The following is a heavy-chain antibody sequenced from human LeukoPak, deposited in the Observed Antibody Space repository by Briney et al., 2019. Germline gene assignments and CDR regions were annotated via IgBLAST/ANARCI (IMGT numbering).Heavy chain of an antibody. CDR2: LNHSGST. CDR1: GGSLSGFS. Sequence: SETLSLTCAVYGGSLSGFSWSWIRQPPGKGLEWIGELNHSGSTNYNPSLKSRVTISVDTSKNQFSLKLSSVTAADSAFYYCARVPGRPAAVFDYWGQGNLVTVSS. J-gene: IGHJ4*02. D-gene: IGHD2-2*01. V-gene: IGHV4-34*01. CDR3: ARVPGRPAAVFDY.